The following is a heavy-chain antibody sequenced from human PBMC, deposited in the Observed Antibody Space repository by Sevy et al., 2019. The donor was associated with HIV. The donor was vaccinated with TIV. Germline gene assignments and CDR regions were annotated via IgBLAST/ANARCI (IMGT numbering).Heavy chain of an antibody. Sequence: ASVKVSCKASGYTFTSYGISWVRQAPGQGLEWMGWISAYNGNTNYAQKLQGRVTMTTDTSTSTAYMELRSLRSDDTAVYYCARFLSPYDSSGYTWFWFDPGGQGTLVTVSS. J-gene: IGHJ5*02. D-gene: IGHD3-22*01. V-gene: IGHV1-18*01. CDR3: ARFLSPYDSSGYTWFWFDP. CDR2: ISAYNGNT. CDR1: GYTFTSYG.